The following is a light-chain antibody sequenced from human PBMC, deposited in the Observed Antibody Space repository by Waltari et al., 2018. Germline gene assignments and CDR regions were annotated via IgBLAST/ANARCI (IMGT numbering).Light chain of an antibody. J-gene: IGKJ4*01. Sequence: EIVLTQSPGTLSLSPGERATLSCRASQSVSSSYLAWYQQKPGQAPRLLIYGASSMATGIPDRFSGSGSGTDFTLTISRLEPEDFAVYYCQQYGSSPPAVFGGGTKVEIK. V-gene: IGKV3-20*01. CDR1: QSVSSSY. CDR2: GAS. CDR3: QQYGSSPPAV.